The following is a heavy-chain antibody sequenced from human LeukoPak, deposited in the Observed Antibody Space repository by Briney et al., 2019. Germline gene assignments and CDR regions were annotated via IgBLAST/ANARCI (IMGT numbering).Heavy chain of an antibody. CDR2: TYYRSKWYT. CDR3: ARLGSGSNY. D-gene: IGHD3-10*01. Sequence: SQTLSLTCAISGDSVSSNSAAWIWIRQSPSRGLEWLGRTYYRSKWYTEYAVSVKSRITINPDTSKDQFSLQLSSVNPEDTAVYYCARLGSGSNYWGQGTLVTVSS. CDR1: GDSVSSNSAA. J-gene: IGHJ4*02. V-gene: IGHV6-1*01.